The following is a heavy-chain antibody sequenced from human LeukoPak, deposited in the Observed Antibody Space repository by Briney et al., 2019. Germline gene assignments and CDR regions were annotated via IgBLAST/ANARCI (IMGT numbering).Heavy chain of an antibody. V-gene: IGHV4-59*13. CDR2: IYYSGST. J-gene: IGHJ4*02. Sequence: PSETLSLTCTASGGSISSYYWSWIRQPPGKGLEWIWYIYYSGSTNYNPSLKSRVTISVDTSKNQFSLKLSSVTAADTAVYYCASSHGDYERYYFDYWGQGTLVTVSS. CDR3: ASSHGDYERYYFDY. CDR1: GGSISSYY. D-gene: IGHD4-17*01.